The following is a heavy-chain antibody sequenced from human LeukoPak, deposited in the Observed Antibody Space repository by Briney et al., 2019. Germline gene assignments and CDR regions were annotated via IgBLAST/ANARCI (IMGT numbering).Heavy chain of an antibody. J-gene: IGHJ6*02. CDR1: GFTFSRYG. D-gene: IGHD3-10*01. Sequence: GRSLRLSCAASGFTFSRYGMHWVRQAPGKGLEWVAVIWYDGSNKYYVDSVKGRFTISRDNSNNTLSLQVNSLRAEDTAVYYCARANYGSGSNYYYGLDVWGQGTTVTVSS. V-gene: IGHV3-33*01. CDR3: ARANYGSGSNYYYGLDV. CDR2: IWYDGSNK.